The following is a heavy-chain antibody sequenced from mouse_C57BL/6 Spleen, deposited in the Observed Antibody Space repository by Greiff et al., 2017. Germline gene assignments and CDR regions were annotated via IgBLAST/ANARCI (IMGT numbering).Heavy chain of an antibody. J-gene: IGHJ2*01. Sequence: EVKLVESGGGLVKPGGSLKLSCAASGFTFSSYTMSWVRQTPETRLEWVATISGGGGNTSSPDSVKGRFTISRDNAKNTLYLQMSKLRSVDTAVYYCARQGYGNYLYYFDYWGQGTTLTVSS. CDR2: ISGGGGNT. D-gene: IGHD2-10*02. CDR1: GFTFSSYT. V-gene: IGHV5-9*04. CDR3: ARQGYGNYLYYFDY.